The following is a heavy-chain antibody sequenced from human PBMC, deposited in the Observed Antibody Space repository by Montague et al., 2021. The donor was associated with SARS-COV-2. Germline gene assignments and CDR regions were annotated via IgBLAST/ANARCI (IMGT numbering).Heavy chain of an antibody. CDR1: GGSISSYY. Sequence: SETLSLTCTVSGGSISSYYWSWIRQPPGKGLDWIGYIYYSGSTNYNPSLRSRVTISVDTSKNQFSLTLSSVTAADTAVYYCASQVPDFWSGIDYWGQGTLVTVSS. J-gene: IGHJ4*02. CDR2: IYYSGST. CDR3: ASQVPDFWSGIDY. D-gene: IGHD3-3*01. V-gene: IGHV4-59*01.